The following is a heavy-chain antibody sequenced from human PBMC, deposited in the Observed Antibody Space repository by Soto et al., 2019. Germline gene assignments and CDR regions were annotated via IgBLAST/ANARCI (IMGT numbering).Heavy chain of an antibody. CDR2: IKQAGSEK. Sequence: EVQLEESGGGLVQPGGSLRLSCVASGFTFSDYRMSWVRQAPGKGPEWVANIKQAGSEKNYKDSVKGRFSISRDNTKNSLFLQMNSLRADDTAVYHCARAGGYDFWSLFDPWGQGTLVTVSS. V-gene: IGHV3-7*01. CDR3: ARAGGYDFWSLFDP. J-gene: IGHJ5*02. CDR1: GFTFSDYR. D-gene: IGHD3-3*01.